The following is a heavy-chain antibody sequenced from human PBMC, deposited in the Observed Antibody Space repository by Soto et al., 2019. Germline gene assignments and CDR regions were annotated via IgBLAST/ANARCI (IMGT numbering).Heavy chain of an antibody. CDR3: ARRRDYYDSSGYYSGALFDY. J-gene: IGHJ4*02. V-gene: IGHV1-69*06. CDR1: GGTFSSYA. Sequence: QVQLVQSGAEVKKPGSSVKVSCKASGGTFSSYAISWLRQAPGQGLEWMGGIIPIFGTANYAQKFQGRVTITADKSTSTADMELSSLRSEDTAVYYRARRRDYYDSSGYYSGALFDYWGQGTLVSVSS. D-gene: IGHD3-22*01. CDR2: IIPIFGTA.